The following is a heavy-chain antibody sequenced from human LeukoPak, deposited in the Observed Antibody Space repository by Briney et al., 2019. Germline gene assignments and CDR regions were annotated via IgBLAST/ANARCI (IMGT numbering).Heavy chain of an antibody. Sequence: GGSLRLSCAASGFTFSNYAMSWVRQAPGKGLEWVSAISGSGGTTYYADSVKGRFTISRDNSKNTLYLQMNSLRAEDTAVYYCARALGEWLTLYYFDYWGQGTLVTVSS. D-gene: IGHD6-19*01. J-gene: IGHJ4*02. CDR2: ISGSGGTT. V-gene: IGHV3-23*01. CDR1: GFTFSNYA. CDR3: ARALGEWLTLYYFDY.